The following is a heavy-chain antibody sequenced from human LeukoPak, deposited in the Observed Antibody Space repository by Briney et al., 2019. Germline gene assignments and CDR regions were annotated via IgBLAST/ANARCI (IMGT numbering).Heavy chain of an antibody. CDR3: ARESRYCSSTSCCGGFDYYYGMDV. CDR2: INPSGGST. D-gene: IGHD2-2*01. Sequence: ASVKVSCKASGYTFTSYYMHWVRQAPGQGLEWMGIINPSGGSTSYAQKFQGRVTMTRDTSTSTVYMELSSLRSEDTAVYYCARESRYCSSTSCCGGFDYYYGMDVWGKGTTVTVSS. J-gene: IGHJ6*04. V-gene: IGHV1-46*01. CDR1: GYTFTSYY.